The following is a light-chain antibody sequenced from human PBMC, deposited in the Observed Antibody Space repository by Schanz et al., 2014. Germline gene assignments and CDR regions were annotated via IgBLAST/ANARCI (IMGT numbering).Light chain of an antibody. J-gene: IGLJ2*01. Sequence: QSALTQPASVSGSPGQSITISCTGTSSDVGNYGLVSWYQLHPGKAPKLIIYEGSQRPSTVSNRFSGSKSDNTASLTVSGLQAEDEADYYCNSYAGSNNVVFGGGTKLTVL. CDR1: SSDVGNYGL. CDR2: EGS. CDR3: NSYAGSNNVV. V-gene: IGLV2-14*02.